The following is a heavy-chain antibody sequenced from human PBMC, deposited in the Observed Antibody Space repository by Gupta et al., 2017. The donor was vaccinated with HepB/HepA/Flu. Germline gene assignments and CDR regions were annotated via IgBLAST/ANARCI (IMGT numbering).Heavy chain of an antibody. D-gene: IGHD2-15*01. CDR3: ARDSSVVAASFYYYYGMDV. CDR1: GFTFSSYG. CDR2: IWYDGSNK. V-gene: IGHV3-33*01. Sequence: QVQLVESGGGVVQPGRSLRLSCAASGFTFSSYGMHWVRQAPGKGLEWVAVIWYDGSNKYYADSVKGRFTISRDNSKNTLYLQMNSLRAEDTAVYYCARDSSVVAASFYYYYGMDVWGQGTTVTVSS. J-gene: IGHJ6*02.